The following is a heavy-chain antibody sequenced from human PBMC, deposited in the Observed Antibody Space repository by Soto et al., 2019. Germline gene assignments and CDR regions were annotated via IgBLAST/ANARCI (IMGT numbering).Heavy chain of an antibody. CDR3: ARHEGGAPADSPLDS. CDR2: IYYSGRT. CDR1: GGSVRSSSYY. D-gene: IGHD3-16*01. J-gene: IGHJ4*02. V-gene: IGHV4-39*01. Sequence: QLRLQESGPGLVKSSETLSLTCTISGGSVRSSSYYWGWIRQPPGKGLEWIASIYYSGRTHNNPALKRRVTISIDTYTNHFSQNMNSLTAADTAGYYCARHEGGAPADSPLDSWGQGTLVTVSS.